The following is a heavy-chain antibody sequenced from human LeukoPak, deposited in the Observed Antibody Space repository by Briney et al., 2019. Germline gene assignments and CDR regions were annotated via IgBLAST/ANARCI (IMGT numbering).Heavy chain of an antibody. D-gene: IGHD5-12*01. Sequence: PGGSLRLSCAASGFSFSSYSMNWVRQAPGKGGEWVATINQYGGEKYYVDSVKGRFTISRDNAKDSLYLQMNSLRAEDTAVYYCARDEGTSGYDLLDYWGQGTLVTVSS. CDR3: ARDEGTSGYDLLDY. CDR1: GFSFSSYS. V-gene: IGHV3-7*01. J-gene: IGHJ4*01. CDR2: INQYGGEK.